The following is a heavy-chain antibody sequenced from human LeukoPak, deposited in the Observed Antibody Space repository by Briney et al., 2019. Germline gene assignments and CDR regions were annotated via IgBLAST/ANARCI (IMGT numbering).Heavy chain of an antibody. V-gene: IGHV4-31*03. Sequence: SETLSLTCTVSGGSISSGGYYWSWIRQHPGKGLEWIGYIYYSGSTYYNPSLKSRVTISVDTSKNQFSLKLSSVTAADTAVYYCARRAVPAALGYFDYWGQGTLVTVSS. D-gene: IGHD2-2*01. CDR2: IYYSGST. CDR3: ARRAVPAALGYFDY. CDR1: GGSISSGGYY. J-gene: IGHJ4*02.